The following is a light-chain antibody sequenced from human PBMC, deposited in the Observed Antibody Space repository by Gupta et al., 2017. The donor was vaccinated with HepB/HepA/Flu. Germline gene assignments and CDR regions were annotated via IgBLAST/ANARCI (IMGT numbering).Light chain of an antibody. CDR1: SGDVGGFNS. J-gene: IGLJ2*01. Sequence: HSGLTQPASVSGSPGQSITISCTGSSGDVGGFNSVSWYQQYPGRAPKLLIYDVTNRPSGVSYRFSGSKSGNTASLTISGLQAEDDADYYCSSFRSGTTLVVFGGGTKVTVL. CDR3: SSFRSGTTLVV. V-gene: IGLV2-14*03. CDR2: DVT.